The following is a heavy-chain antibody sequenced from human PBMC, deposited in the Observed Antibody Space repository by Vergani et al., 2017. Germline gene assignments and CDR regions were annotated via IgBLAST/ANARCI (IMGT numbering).Heavy chain of an antibody. CDR2: IKNTGDST. J-gene: IGHJ4*02. CDR1: GFTFSSHA. Sequence: EVQLLQSEGAVVQPGGSLRLSCVASGFTFSSHAMSWVRQGHGQGLEWVSSIKNTGDSTHYADSVKGRFTISRDNSKNTLYLQMNSLRVEDTAVYYCARDSVDTAMVKAKGPFDYWGQGTLVTVSS. CDR3: ARDSVDTAMVKAKGPFDY. D-gene: IGHD5-18*01. V-gene: IGHV3-23*01.